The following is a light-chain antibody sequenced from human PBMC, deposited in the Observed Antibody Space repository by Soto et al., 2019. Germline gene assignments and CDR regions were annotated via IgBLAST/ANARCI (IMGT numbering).Light chain of an antibody. CDR2: GAS. CDR3: LQDINYPLT. Sequence: AIQMTQSPSSLSASVGGGDTISSRARQRIVNSLGGYQQTPGKPPKVLIYGASNLQSGVPPTFSGSGSATDFTLAISSLQPKDSATYYGLQDINYPLTFGQGTKVDIK. CDR1: QRIVNS. J-gene: IGKJ1*01. V-gene: IGKV1-6*01.